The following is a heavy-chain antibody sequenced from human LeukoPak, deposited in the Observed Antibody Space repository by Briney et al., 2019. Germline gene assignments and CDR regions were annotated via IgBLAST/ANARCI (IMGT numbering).Heavy chain of an antibody. CDR2: TYYRSKWGS. V-gene: IGHV6-1*01. J-gene: IGHJ3*02. Sequence: SQTLSLTCAISGDSVSSINAAWNWIRQSPSRGLEWLGRTYYRSKWGSDYAVSVRSRIIASPDTSKNQFSLQLNSVTPDDTAVYYCTRASNRAFDIWGQGTMVTVSS. D-gene: IGHD1-14*01. CDR3: TRASNRAFDI. CDR1: GDSVSSINAA.